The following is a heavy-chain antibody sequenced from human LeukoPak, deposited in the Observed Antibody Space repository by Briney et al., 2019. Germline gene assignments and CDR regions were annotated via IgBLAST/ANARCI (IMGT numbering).Heavy chain of an antibody. CDR1: GFTFSSST. D-gene: IGHD4-23*01. CDR2: VIGSGTMT. Sequence: PGGSLRLSCAASGFTFSSSTMGSVRQAPGQGLQWVSAVIGSGTMTSYADSVRGRFTISRDNSKNTLSLQMNSLRAEDTAVYYCAKAYDYGGKGPSPFDYWGQGTLVTISS. V-gene: IGHV3-23*01. J-gene: IGHJ4*02. CDR3: AKAYDYGGKGPSPFDY.